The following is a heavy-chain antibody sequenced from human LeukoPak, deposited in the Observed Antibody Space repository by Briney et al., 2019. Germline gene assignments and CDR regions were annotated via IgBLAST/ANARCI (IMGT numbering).Heavy chain of an antibody. V-gene: IGHV4-39*01. CDR3: ARHARRSFYGDYLGFDY. CDR1: GASIDTSNSY. Sequence: SETLSLTCTVSGASIDTSNSYWGWIRQPPGRGLEWIGTIYHSGTTYYGPSLESRVSISVDTSKNQFSVKLNSVSAADTAVYYCARHARRSFYGDYLGFDYWGQGILVIVSS. J-gene: IGHJ4*02. CDR2: IYHSGTT. D-gene: IGHD4-17*01.